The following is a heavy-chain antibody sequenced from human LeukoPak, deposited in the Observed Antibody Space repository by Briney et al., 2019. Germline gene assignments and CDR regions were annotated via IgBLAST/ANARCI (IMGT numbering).Heavy chain of an antibody. Sequence: PGGSLRLSCAASRFTFRGYAMNWVRQAPGKGLEWVSSISGSSGNTYYTDSVKGRFTISRDNSKSTLYLQMNSLRAEDTAVYYCAKGRGPRGIARHYIDYWGQGTLVIVSS. CDR2: ISGSSGNT. CDR1: RFTFRGYA. V-gene: IGHV3-23*01. D-gene: IGHD2-21*01. CDR3: AKGRGPRGIARHYIDY. J-gene: IGHJ4*02.